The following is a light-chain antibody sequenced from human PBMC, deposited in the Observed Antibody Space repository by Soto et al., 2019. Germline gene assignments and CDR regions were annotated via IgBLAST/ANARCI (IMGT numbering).Light chain of an antibody. CDR2: EVS. CDR3: SSYRTGGPFV. CDR1: SSDIGNYDF. J-gene: IGLJ1*01. V-gene: IGLV2-14*01. Sequence: QSALTQPASVSGSPGQSITISCTGTSSDIGNYDFVSWYQQVPGTAPKAMIYEVSSRPSGVSHRFSGSKSGNTASLTISGLQAEDEADYYCSSYRTGGPFVFGTGTKLTVL.